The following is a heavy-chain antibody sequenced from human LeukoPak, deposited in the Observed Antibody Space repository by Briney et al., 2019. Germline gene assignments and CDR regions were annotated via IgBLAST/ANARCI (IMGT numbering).Heavy chain of an antibody. Sequence: PGGSLRLSCAASGFSFSSYGMSWVRQAPGKGLEWVSALTSSGGSTYYADSVKGRFTISRDNSRHTMYLQMNSLRAGDTAVYFCAKDDLYGKFDYWGQGTLVTVSS. CDR3: AKDDLYGKFDY. CDR2: LTSSGGST. D-gene: IGHD4-17*01. J-gene: IGHJ4*02. V-gene: IGHV3-23*01. CDR1: GFSFSSYG.